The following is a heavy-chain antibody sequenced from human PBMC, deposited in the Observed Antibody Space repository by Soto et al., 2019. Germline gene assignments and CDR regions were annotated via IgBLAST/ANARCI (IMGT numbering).Heavy chain of an antibody. Sequence: QVQVVQSGAEVKKPGASVKVSCKASGYTFISYHINWVRQATGQGLEWMGWMNPNGGDAGHAQKFQGRVTMTRNTSISTVYMELSSLRSEDTAVYYCARGDASGFDSWGQGTLVTVSS. J-gene: IGHJ4*02. CDR1: GYTFISYH. CDR2: MNPNGGDA. D-gene: IGHD1-26*01. CDR3: ARGDASGFDS. V-gene: IGHV1-8*01.